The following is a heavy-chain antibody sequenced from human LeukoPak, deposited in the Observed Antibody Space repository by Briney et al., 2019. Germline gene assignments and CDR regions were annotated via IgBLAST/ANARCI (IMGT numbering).Heavy chain of an antibody. V-gene: IGHV1-69*05. Sequence: SVKVSCKASGGTFSSYAVSWVRQAPGQGLEWMGGIIPIFGTANYAQKFQGRVTITTDESTSTAYMELSSLRSEDTAVYYCARTTGEFVRGRPNFPLDYWGQGTLVTVSS. J-gene: IGHJ4*02. CDR3: ARTTGEFVRGRPNFPLDY. CDR1: GGTFSSYA. D-gene: IGHD7-27*01. CDR2: IIPIFGTA.